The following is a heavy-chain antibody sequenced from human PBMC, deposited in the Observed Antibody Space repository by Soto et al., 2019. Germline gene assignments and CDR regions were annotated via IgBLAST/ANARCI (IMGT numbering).Heavy chain of an antibody. CDR2: IYSSGTT. Sequence: QVQLQESGPGVVKASETLSLTCSVSGGSLTGHFWTWIRQPAGQGPECIGRIYSSGTTTYNPSLARRVTLSIDAAKNQVSLRLKSVPAADTAVYYCAREVGRPGRFDPWGQGILITVSS. CDR1: GGSLTGHF. J-gene: IGHJ5*02. CDR3: AREVGRPGRFDP. V-gene: IGHV4-4*07. D-gene: IGHD6-6*01.